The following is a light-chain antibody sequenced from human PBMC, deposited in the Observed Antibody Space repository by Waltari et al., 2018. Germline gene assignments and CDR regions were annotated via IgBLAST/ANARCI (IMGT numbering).Light chain of an antibody. Sequence: QSALTQPASVSGSPGQSITISCTGTSSAVGFYYFVPWFQQHPGKAPKVMIYKVNNRPSGVSNRFSGSKSANTASLTISGLQAEDEADYYCSSYTRRSYWVFGGGTQLTVL. J-gene: IGLJ3*02. CDR3: SSYTRRSYWV. CDR2: KVN. V-gene: IGLV2-14*01. CDR1: SSAVGFYYF.